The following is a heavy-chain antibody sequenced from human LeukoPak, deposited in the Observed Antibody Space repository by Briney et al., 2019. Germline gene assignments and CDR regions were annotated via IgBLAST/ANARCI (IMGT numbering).Heavy chain of an antibody. CDR1: GFTFSSYW. J-gene: IGHJ3*02. D-gene: IGHD3-9*01. CDR3: ARDRSDILTGYNDAFDI. V-gene: IGHV3-7*01. Sequence: PGGSLRLSCADSGFTFSSYWMSWVRQAPGKGLEWVANIKQDGSETYYVDSVKGRFNISRDNAKKSLYLQMNSLRAEDTAVYYCARDRSDILTGYNDAFDIWGQGTMVTVSS. CDR2: IKQDGSET.